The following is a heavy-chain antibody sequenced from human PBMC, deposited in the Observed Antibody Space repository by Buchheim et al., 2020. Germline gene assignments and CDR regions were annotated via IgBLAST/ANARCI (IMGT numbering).Heavy chain of an antibody. CDR2: INHSGST. V-gene: IGHV4-34*01. J-gene: IGHJ5*02. D-gene: IGHD2-2*01. CDR1: GGSFSGYY. CDR3: ASQYCSSTSCYLDYWFDP. Sequence: QVQLQQWGAGLLKPSETLSLTCAVYGGSFSGYYWSWIRQPPGKGLEWIGEINHSGSTNYNPSLKSRVTISVDTSKNQFYLKLSSVTAADTAVYYCASQYCSSTSCYLDYWFDPWGQGTL.